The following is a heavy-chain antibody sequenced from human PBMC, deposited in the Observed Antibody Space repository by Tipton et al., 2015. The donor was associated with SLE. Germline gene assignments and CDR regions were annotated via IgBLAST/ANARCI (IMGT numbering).Heavy chain of an antibody. D-gene: IGHD4-11*01. CDR1: GVSIRRHY. CDR3: VRDPLQDYIQRKDWYFNL. Sequence: GLVKPSETLSLTCTVSGVSIRRHYWSWIRLSPGKGLEWIGCIHSRGSTYYTPSLKSRLTMSVDTSNNQFSLKMTSVTATDTAIYYCVRDPLQDYIQRKDWYFNLWGRGTMVTVSS. V-gene: IGHV4-59*04. J-gene: IGHJ2*01. CDR2: IHSRGST.